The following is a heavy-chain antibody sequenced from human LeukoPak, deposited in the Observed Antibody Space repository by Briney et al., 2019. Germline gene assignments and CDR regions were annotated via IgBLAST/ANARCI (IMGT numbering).Heavy chain of an antibody. Sequence: SETLSLTCTVSGGSISSSSYYWSWIRQPPGKGLEWIGYIYYSGSTNYNPSLRSRVTISVDTSKNQFSLKLSSVTAADTAVYYCARGGIAAAGTHMDVWGKGTTVTISS. D-gene: IGHD6-13*01. CDR1: GGSISSSSYY. CDR2: IYYSGST. CDR3: ARGGIAAAGTHMDV. J-gene: IGHJ6*03. V-gene: IGHV4-61*01.